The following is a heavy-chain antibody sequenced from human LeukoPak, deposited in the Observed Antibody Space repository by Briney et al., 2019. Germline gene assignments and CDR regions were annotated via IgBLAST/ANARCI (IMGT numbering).Heavy chain of an antibody. Sequence: GGSLRLSCSASGFTFSSYAMHWVRQAPGKGLEYVSAISSNGGSTYYADSVKGRFTISRDNAKNSLYLQMNSLRAEDTAVYYCARETDIVVVPADYYYYGMDVWGQGTTVTVSS. CDR2: ISSNGGST. CDR1: GFTFSSYA. CDR3: ARETDIVVVPADYYYYGMDV. J-gene: IGHJ6*02. V-gene: IGHV3-64*04. D-gene: IGHD2-2*01.